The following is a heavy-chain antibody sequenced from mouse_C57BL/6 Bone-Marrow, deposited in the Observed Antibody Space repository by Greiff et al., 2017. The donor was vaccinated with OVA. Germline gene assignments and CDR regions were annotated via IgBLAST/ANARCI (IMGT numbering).Heavy chain of an antibody. CDR2: IYPRSGNT. J-gene: IGHJ2*01. CDR3: ARWGGKGRDYFDY. V-gene: IGHV1-81*01. Sequence: QVQLKQSGAELARPGASVKLSCKASGYTFTSYGISWVKQRTGQGLEWIGEIYPRSGNTYYNEKLKGKATLTADKSSSTAYMELRSLTSEDSAVYFCARWGGKGRDYFDYWGQGTTLTVSS. D-gene: IGHD1-3*01. CDR1: GYTFTSYG.